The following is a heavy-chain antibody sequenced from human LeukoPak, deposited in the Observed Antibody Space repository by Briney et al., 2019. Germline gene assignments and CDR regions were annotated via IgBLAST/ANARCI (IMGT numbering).Heavy chain of an antibody. CDR2: IIPIFGTA. CDR1: GGTFSSCA. CDR3: ASSGTPHYDILTGYYFDY. D-gene: IGHD3-9*01. Sequence: SVKVSCKASGGTFSSCAISWVRQAPGQGLEWMGGIIPIFGTANYAQKFQGRVTITADKSTSTAYMELSSLRSEDTAVYYCASSGTPHYDILTGYYFDYWGQGTLVTVSS. V-gene: IGHV1-69*06. J-gene: IGHJ4*02.